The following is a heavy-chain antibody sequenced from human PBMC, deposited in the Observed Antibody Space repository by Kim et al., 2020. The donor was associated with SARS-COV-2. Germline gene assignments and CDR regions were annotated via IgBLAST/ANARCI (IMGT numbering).Heavy chain of an antibody. D-gene: IGHD2-2*01. CDR1: GYTFTTYA. Sequence: ASVKVSCKASGYTFTTYAMNWVRQAPGQGLEWMGRINTSVGSTKYAQKFKGRVTMTMDTSTSAAYMEVSSLRSEDTAVYYCARDSSAAMVYWG. J-gene: IGHJ6*01. CDR3: ARDSSAAMVY. CDR2: INTSVGST. V-gene: IGHV1-46*01.